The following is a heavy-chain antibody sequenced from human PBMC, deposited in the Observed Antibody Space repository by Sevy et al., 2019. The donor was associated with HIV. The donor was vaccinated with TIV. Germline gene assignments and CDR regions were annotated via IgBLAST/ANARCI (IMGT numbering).Heavy chain of an antibody. CDR2: INSDGSST. V-gene: IGHV3-74*01. CDR3: ARDEVVVVPGKRKDYYYYYMDV. D-gene: IGHD2-2*01. CDR1: GFTFSSYW. J-gene: IGHJ6*03. Sequence: GGSLRLSCAASGFTFSSYWMHWVRQARGKGLVWVSRINSDGSSTSYADSVKGRFTISRDNAKNTLYLQMNSLRAEDTAVYYCARDEVVVVPGKRKDYYYYYMDVWGKGTTVTVSS.